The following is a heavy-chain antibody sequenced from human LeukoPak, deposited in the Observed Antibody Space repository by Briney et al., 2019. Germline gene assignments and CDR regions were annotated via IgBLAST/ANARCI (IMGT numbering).Heavy chain of an antibody. Sequence: PGGSLRLSCAASGFTFSNYGMGWVRQTPGKGLEWLSSVSGSGANTYYADSVKGRFTISRGNSKSTLYLQMNSLRAGDTAVYYCAKVGTVYFPLDFWGQGTLVTVSS. D-gene: IGHD2/OR15-2a*01. CDR3: AKVGTVYFPLDF. CDR2: VSGSGANT. J-gene: IGHJ4*02. V-gene: IGHV3-23*01. CDR1: GFTFSNYG.